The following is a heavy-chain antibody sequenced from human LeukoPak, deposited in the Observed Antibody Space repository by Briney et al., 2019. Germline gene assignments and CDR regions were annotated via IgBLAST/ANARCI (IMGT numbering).Heavy chain of an antibody. J-gene: IGHJ4*02. CDR1: GFTFSDYY. V-gene: IGHV3-11*01. D-gene: IGHD6-19*01. CDR3: ALERYSSGWSFDY. CDR2: IGSSGRPI. Sequence: GGSLRLSCAASGFTFSDYYMSWIRQAPGKGLEWVSYIGSSGRPIYYADSVKGRFTISRDNAKNTLYLQMNSLRAEDTAVYYCALERYSSGWSFDYWGQGTLVTVSS.